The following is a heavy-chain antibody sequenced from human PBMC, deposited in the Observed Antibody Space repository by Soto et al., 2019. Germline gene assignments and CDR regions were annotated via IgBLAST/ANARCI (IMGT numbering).Heavy chain of an antibody. J-gene: IGHJ6*02. CDR1: GGPMSSYY. Sequence: QVQLHESGPGLVKPSETLSLTCTVSGGPMSSYYCSWFRQPPGKGLEWIGYMGYSGYTSYNPSLRSRPIMSLATSWTQFSLQLTSVTAAEAAVYYCARPGFGPLHGLVDVWGQGPRVIVS. V-gene: IGHV4-59*08. CDR3: ARPGFGPLHGLVDV. CDR2: MGYSGYT. D-gene: IGHD3-10*01.